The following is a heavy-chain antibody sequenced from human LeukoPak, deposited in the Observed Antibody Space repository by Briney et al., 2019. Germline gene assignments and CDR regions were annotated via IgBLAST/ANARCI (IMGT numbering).Heavy chain of an antibody. Sequence: ASVKVSCKASGYSFTGYYIHGVREAPGQGLEWMGWINPIGGGTNYAQKFQGRVTMTRDTSITTAYMEMSSLRSDDTAVYYCARDNGRGYPVYFPYWRQGTLVTVSS. D-gene: IGHD3-22*01. CDR1: GYSFTGYY. CDR3: ARDNGRGYPVYFPY. J-gene: IGHJ4*02. V-gene: IGHV1-2*02. CDR2: INPIGGGT.